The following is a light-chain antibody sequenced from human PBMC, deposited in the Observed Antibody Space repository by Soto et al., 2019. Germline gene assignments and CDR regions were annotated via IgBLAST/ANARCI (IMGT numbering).Light chain of an antibody. Sequence: EIVLTQSPGTLSLSPGDRATLSCRASQSVSSNYLAWYQQKPGRAPRLLIYGASIRATGIPDRFSGSGSGTDFTLTIRRLEPEDFAVYFCHQYGSSPRTFGQGTKVEIK. CDR1: QSVSSNY. J-gene: IGKJ1*01. CDR3: HQYGSSPRT. CDR2: GAS. V-gene: IGKV3-20*01.